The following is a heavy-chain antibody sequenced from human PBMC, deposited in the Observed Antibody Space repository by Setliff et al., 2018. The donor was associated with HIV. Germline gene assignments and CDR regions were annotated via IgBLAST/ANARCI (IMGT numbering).Heavy chain of an antibody. D-gene: IGHD2-15*01. Sequence: SETLSLTCAVYGGSFSDYYWSWIRQPPGKGLEWIGEINHSGRTNYNPSLKSRVTISVDMSKNQFSLKLRSVTAADTAMYYCARVSITYWYSIPTFYYYYMDVWGKGTKVTVSS. CDR2: INHSGRT. J-gene: IGHJ6*03. CDR1: GGSFSDYY. V-gene: IGHV4-34*01. CDR3: ARVSITYWYSIPTFYYYYMDV.